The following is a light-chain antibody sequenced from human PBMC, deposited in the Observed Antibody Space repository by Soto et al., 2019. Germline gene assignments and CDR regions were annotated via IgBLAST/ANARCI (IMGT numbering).Light chain of an antibody. Sequence: EIVITQSPATLSVSPGERVTLSCRTSESVSSSLAWYQQKPGQAPRLLIYDASKRATGIPARFSGSGSGTDFSLSITGLQSEDSAIYYCHQYDNWWTFGQGTKVDIK. CDR1: ESVSSS. CDR2: DAS. V-gene: IGKV3D-15*01. J-gene: IGKJ1*01. CDR3: HQYDNWWT.